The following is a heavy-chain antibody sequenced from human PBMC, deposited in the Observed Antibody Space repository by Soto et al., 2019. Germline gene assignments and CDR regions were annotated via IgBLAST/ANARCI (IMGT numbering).Heavy chain of an antibody. J-gene: IGHJ4*02. Sequence: GGSLRLSCIASGFSVSNNDMTWVRRAPGKGMEWVSVIRGSGNETFYADAVEGWITTTRDNSRMTLYHQMNSRRAEDTAVYYCGKGDQEWQWVFLHNWGPGTLVTVSS. CDR1: GFSVSNND. CDR2: IRGSGNET. D-gene: IGHD2-8*01. V-gene: IGHV3-23*01. CDR3: GKGDQEWQWVFLHN.